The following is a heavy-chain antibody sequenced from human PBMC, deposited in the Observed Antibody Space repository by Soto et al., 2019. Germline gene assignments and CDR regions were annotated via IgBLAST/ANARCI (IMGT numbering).Heavy chain of an antibody. V-gene: IGHV3-30*04. CDR2: ILSDGSSE. CDR1: GFSLNPFP. J-gene: IGHJ6*02. CDR3: ARDPDKLYGMDV. Sequence: QGQLGDSGGGWFHPGASRSPSWEASGFSLNPFPLNWVGQTPGKGLDGLAVILSDGSSEDYADSVRGRFTVSRDNSKNTLNLLMNSLRPDDTGVYYCARDPDKLYGMDVWGPGTTVIVS.